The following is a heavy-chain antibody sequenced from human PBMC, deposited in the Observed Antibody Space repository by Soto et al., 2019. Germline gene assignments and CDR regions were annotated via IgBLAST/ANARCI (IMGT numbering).Heavy chain of an antibody. CDR2: INSDGSST. CDR1: GFTFSSYW. CDR3: ARGTQWLVPVPFDY. Sequence: GGSLRLSCAASGFTFSSYWMHWVRQAPGKGLVWVSRINSDGSSTSYADSVKGRFTISRDNAKNTLHLQMNSLRAEDTAVYYCARGTQWLVPVPFDYWGQGTLGTVSS. V-gene: IGHV3-74*01. J-gene: IGHJ4*02. D-gene: IGHD6-19*01.